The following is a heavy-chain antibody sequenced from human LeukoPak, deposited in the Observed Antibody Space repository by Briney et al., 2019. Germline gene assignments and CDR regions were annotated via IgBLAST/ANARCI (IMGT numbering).Heavy chain of an antibody. J-gene: IGHJ6*02. CDR3: ARHDYDSSGYYGYYGMDV. V-gene: IGHV3-66*04. CDR1: GFTVSSNY. Sequence: GGSLRLSCAASGFTVSSNYMSWVRQAPGKGLEWVSVIYSGGGTYYADSVKGRFTISRDNSKNTLYLQMNSLRAEDTAVYYCARHDYDSSGYYGYYGMDVRGQGTTVTVSS. D-gene: IGHD3-22*01. CDR2: IYSGGGT.